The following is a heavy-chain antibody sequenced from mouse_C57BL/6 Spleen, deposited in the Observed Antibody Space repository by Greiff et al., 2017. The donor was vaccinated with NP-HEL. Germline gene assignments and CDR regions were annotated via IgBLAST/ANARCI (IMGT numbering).Heavy chain of an antibody. D-gene: IGHD1-1*01. CDR3: AGGATVVATKGYYYAMDY. Sequence: QVQLQQPGAELVKPGASVKLSCKASGYTFTSYWMHWVKQRPGQGLEWIGMIHPNSGSTNYNEKFKSKATLTVDKSSSTAYMQLSSLTSEDSAVYYCAGGATVVATKGYYYAMDYWGQGTSVTVSS. J-gene: IGHJ4*01. V-gene: IGHV1-64*01. CDR2: IHPNSGST. CDR1: GYTFTSYW.